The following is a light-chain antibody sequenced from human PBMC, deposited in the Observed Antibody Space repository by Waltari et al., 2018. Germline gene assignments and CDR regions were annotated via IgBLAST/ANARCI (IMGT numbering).Light chain of an antibody. Sequence: EIVLTQSPGTLSLSPGERATLSCRASRSVSNSYLAWYQHKPGQAPRLLVYAASTTAKGFPEGFSGSGSATDFTLTVSRLEPEDFAVYYCQQYGRSPYTFGQGTKLEIK. J-gene: IGKJ2*01. CDR3: QQYGRSPYT. CDR2: AAS. CDR1: RSVSNSY. V-gene: IGKV3-20*01.